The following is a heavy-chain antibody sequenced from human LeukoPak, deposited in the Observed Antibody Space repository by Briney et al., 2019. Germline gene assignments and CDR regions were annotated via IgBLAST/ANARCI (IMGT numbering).Heavy chain of an antibody. V-gene: IGHV1-69*04. Sequence: ASVKVSCKASGGTFSSYAISWVRQAPGQGLEWMGRIIPILGIANYAQKFQGRVTITADRSTSTAYMELSSLRSEDTAVYYCARGFDIDSNGYYGAFDIWGQGTMVTVSS. CDR1: GGTFSSYA. D-gene: IGHD3-22*01. CDR2: IIPILGIA. CDR3: ARGFDIDSNGYYGAFDI. J-gene: IGHJ3*02.